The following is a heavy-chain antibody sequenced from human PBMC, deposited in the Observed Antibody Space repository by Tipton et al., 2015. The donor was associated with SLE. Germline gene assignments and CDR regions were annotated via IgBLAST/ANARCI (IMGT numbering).Heavy chain of an antibody. CDR3: ARRGIAVASKRGLPAFDI. Sequence: TLSLTCTVSGDSVFIGSSSYCGWIRQPPGKGLEWIGSIYNTGNTYYNASLKSRVTISVDTSKNQFSLKLSSVTAADTAVYYCARRGIAVASKRGLPAFDIWGQGTMVTVSS. V-gene: IGHV4-39*01. CDR2: IYNTGNT. J-gene: IGHJ3*02. D-gene: IGHD6-19*01. CDR1: GDSVFIGSSSY.